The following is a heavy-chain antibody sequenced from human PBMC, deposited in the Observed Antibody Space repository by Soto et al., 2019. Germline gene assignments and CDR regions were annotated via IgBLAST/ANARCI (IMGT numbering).Heavy chain of an antibody. CDR3: ARDFSAGSNSSLPFDY. CDR2: ISAYNGNT. Sequence: ASVKVSCKASGYTFTSYGISWVRQAPGQGLEWMGWISAYNGNTNYAQKLQGRVTMTTDTSTSTAYMELRSLRSDDTAVYYCARDFSAGSNSSLPFDYWGQGTLVTVSS. J-gene: IGHJ4*02. D-gene: IGHD5-18*01. V-gene: IGHV1-18*04. CDR1: GYTFTSYG.